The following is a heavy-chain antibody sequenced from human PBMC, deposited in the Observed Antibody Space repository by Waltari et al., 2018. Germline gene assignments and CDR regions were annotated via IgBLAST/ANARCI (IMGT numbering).Heavy chain of an antibody. J-gene: IGHJ6*03. CDR3: AREVAARPDYYYKNV. D-gene: IGHD6-6*01. Sequence: QVQLQQSGPGLVKPSQTLSLTCAISGDSVSSNSAACNWSRQSPSRGLEGLGRTDYRSKWYNDYAVSVKSRITITPDTAKNQFSLQLSSVTPEDTAVYYCAREVAARPDYYYKNVWGKGTTVTISS. CDR1: GDSVSSNSAA. V-gene: IGHV6-1*01. CDR2: TDYRSKWYN.